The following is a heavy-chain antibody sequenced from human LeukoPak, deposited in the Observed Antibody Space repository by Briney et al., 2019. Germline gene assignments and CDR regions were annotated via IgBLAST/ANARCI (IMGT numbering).Heavy chain of an antibody. D-gene: IGHD6-13*01. V-gene: IGHV3-21*01. CDR1: GFTFSSYS. CDR2: ISSSSSYI. CDR3: AREYSSSWYSDY. J-gene: IGHJ4*02. Sequence: GGSLRLSCAASGFTFSSYSMNWVRQAPGKGLEWVSSISSSSSYIYYADSVKGRFTISRDNAKNSLYLQMNSLRAEDTAVYYCAREYSSSWYSDYWGQGTLVTVSS.